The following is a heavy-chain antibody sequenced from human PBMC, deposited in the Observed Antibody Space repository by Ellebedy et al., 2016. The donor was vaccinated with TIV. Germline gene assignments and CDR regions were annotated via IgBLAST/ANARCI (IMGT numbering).Heavy chain of an antibody. V-gene: IGHV5-51*01. CDR3: ARPDRAIAADLDY. Sequence: GESLKISXKGSGYSFNDYWIGWVRQMSGKGLEWMGIIFPGVSDTRYSSSSQGQVTISVDNSLNTAYLQWRSLKASDTAMYYCARPDRAIAADLDYWGQGTLVTVSS. CDR1: GYSFNDYW. CDR2: IFPGVSDT. J-gene: IGHJ4*02. D-gene: IGHD6-13*01.